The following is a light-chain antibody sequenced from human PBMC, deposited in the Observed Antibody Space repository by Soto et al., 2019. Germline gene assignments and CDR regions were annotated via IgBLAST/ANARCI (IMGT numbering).Light chain of an antibody. CDR2: GNS. CDR3: QSYDSSLSGYV. CDR1: SSNIGAGYD. J-gene: IGLJ1*01. Sequence: QSVLTQPPSVSGAPGQRVTISCTGSSSNIGAGYDVHWYQQLPGTAPKLLIYGNSNRPSGVPDRFSGSKSGTSASPAITGLQAEDEADYYCQSYDSSLSGYVVGTGTKVTVL. V-gene: IGLV1-40*01.